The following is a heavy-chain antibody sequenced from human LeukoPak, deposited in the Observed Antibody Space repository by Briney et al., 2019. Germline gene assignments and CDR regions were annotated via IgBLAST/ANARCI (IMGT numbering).Heavy chain of an antibody. D-gene: IGHD5-12*01. CDR3: ARGRYSGYEGGSDY. J-gene: IGHJ4*02. CDR2: IKTDGSAT. V-gene: IGHV3-74*01. Sequence: GGSLRLSCAASGFTFSSYWMHWVRQAPGKGLVWVSRIKTDGSATNYADSEKGRFTISTDNAKNTLYLQMNNLRVEDTGIYYCARGRYSGYEGGSDYWGQGTLVTVSS. CDR1: GFTFSSYW.